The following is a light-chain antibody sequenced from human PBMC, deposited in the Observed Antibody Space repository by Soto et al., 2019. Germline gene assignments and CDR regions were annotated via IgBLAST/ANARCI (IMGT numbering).Light chain of an antibody. V-gene: IGKV1-5*03. J-gene: IGKJ4*01. CDR2: KAS. Sequence: DIQMTQSPSTLSASVVERVTVTCRASQSVRDWVAWYQQQAGRAPRLLIYKASSLQSGVPSRFSGSGFGTEFTLTISSLQPDDFASYYCQQYYSYSPLTFGGGTKVDI. CDR1: QSVRDW. CDR3: QQYYSYSPLT.